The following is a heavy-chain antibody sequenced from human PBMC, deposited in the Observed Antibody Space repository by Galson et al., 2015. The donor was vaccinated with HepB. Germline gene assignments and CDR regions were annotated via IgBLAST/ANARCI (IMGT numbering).Heavy chain of an antibody. V-gene: IGHV1-69*10. J-gene: IGHJ3*02. CDR2: IIPSIDLA. CDR3: ARERRGGAFDI. Sequence: SVKVSCKASGGTFSSHGINWVRQAPGQGPEWIGGIIPSIDLATYAQKFQGRVTITADESTSTAYMELSSLKSDDTALYYCARERRGGAFDIWGQGTVVTVSS. D-gene: IGHD3-10*01. CDR1: GGTFSSHG.